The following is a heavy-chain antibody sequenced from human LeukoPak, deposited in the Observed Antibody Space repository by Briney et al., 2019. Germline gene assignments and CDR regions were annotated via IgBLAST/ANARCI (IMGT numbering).Heavy chain of an antibody. CDR3: ATHVLFDPDNHSYWFDP. J-gene: IGHJ5*02. Sequence: SETLSLTCSVSGASINSYWWSWIRQPPGRGLEWIAYIHYSGGTNYNPSLKRRVTISLDTSKNQDYLMLTSVTAADTAVYFCATHVLFDPDNHSYWFDPWGQGTLVNVSS. V-gene: IGHV4-59*08. CDR1: GASINSYW. CDR2: IHYSGGT. D-gene: IGHD1-14*01.